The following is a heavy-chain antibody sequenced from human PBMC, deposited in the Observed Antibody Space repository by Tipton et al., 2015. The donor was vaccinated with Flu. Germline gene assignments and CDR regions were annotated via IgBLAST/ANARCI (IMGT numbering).Heavy chain of an antibody. CDR1: GFTFNDHY. J-gene: IGHJ4*02. CDR3: ARGGLTRALDF. CDR2: VKNKANSYAT. V-gene: IGHV3-72*01. D-gene: IGHD1-20*01. Sequence: SLRLSCAASGFTFNDHYMDWVRQAPGEGPEWLGRVKNKANSYATEFTASVKDRFTISRDDSKNAVYLQMNSLKAEDTAVYYCARGGLTRALDFWGQGTLVTVSS.